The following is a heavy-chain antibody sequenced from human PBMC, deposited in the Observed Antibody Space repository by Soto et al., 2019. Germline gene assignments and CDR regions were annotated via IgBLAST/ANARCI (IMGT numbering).Heavy chain of an antibody. Sequence: GASVNVSGKASGYTFTRYGINWVRQAPGQGLEWMGWISAYNGNTNYAQKLQGRATKTKDRSTRTVYMDLMSRRSDHTAVSDCGRLESDYDHYYAMDVWGQGTTATV. CDR1: GYTFTRYG. V-gene: IGHV1-18*01. J-gene: IGHJ6*02. CDR2: ISAYNGNT. CDR3: GRLESDYDHYYAMDV. D-gene: IGHD1-26*01.